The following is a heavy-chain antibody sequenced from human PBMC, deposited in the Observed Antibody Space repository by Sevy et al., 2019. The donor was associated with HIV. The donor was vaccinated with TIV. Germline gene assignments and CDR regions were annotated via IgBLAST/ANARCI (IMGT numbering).Heavy chain of an antibody. CDR1: GGSISSSSYY. D-gene: IGHD6-13*01. CDR2: IYYSGST. Sequence: SETLSLTCTVSGGSISSSSYYWGWIRQPPGKGLEWIGSIYYSGSTYYNPSLKSRVTISVDTSKNQFSLKLSSVTAADTAVYYSARPGGQQLAYNWFDPWGQGTLVTVSS. J-gene: IGHJ5*02. CDR3: ARPGGQQLAYNWFDP. V-gene: IGHV4-39*01.